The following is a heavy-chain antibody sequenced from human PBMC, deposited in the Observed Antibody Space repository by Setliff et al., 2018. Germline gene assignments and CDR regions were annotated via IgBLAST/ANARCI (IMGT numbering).Heavy chain of an antibody. V-gene: IGHV4-31*03. CDR1: GASISSDGYY. CDR3: ARSRTTAVKGGVFAV. J-gene: IGHJ2*01. D-gene: IGHD1-7*01. CDR2: IYYSGST. Sequence: SETLSLTCIVSGASISSDGYYWSWIRQHPGKGLEWIGYIYYSGSTYYNPSLKSRVTISLDTSKNQFSLELSSVTAADTAVYYCARSRTTAVKGGVFAVWGRGTLVTSPQ.